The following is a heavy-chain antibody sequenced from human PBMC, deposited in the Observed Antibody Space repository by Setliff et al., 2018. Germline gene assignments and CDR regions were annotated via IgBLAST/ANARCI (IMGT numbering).Heavy chain of an antibody. J-gene: IGHJ4*02. Sequence: LRLSCAASGFTFSNYWMSWVRQAPGKGLEWVANIKQDGSEKYYVDSVKGRFTISRDSAKNPLYLQMNSLRAEDTAVYYCARDGGEYWGQGTLVTVSS. CDR3: ARDGGEY. CDR1: GFTFSNYW. CDR2: IKQDGSEK. D-gene: IGHD3-16*01. V-gene: IGHV3-7*01.